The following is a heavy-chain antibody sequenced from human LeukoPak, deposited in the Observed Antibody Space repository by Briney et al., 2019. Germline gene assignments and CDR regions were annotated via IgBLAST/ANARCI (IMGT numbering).Heavy chain of an antibody. V-gene: IGHV1-69*13. Sequence: GASVKVSCTASGGTFSSYASSWVRQAPGQGLEWMGGIIPIFGTANYAQKFQGRVTITADESTSTAYMELSSLRSEDTAVYYCAIHSSGWYGDYMDVWGKGTTVTISS. CDR2: IIPIFGTA. CDR1: GGTFSSYA. CDR3: AIHSSGWYGDYMDV. D-gene: IGHD6-19*01. J-gene: IGHJ6*03.